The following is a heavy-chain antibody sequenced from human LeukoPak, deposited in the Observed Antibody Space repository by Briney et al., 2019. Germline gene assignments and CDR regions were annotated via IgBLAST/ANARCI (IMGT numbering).Heavy chain of an antibody. J-gene: IGHJ6*02. Sequence: PSETLSLTCAVYGGSFSGYYWSWIRQPPGKGLEWIGEINHSGSTNYNPSLKSRVTISVDTSKNQFSLKLSSVTAADTAVYYCARHGLSMVRVVRYYYGMDVWGQGTTVTVSS. D-gene: IGHD3-10*01. CDR2: INHSGST. V-gene: IGHV4-34*01. CDR3: ARHGLSMVRVVRYYYGMDV. CDR1: GGSFSGYY.